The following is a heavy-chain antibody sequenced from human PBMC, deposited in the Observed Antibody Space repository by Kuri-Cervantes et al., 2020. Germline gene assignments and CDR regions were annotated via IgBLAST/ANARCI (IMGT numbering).Heavy chain of an antibody. CDR1: GFTFDDYA. V-gene: IGHV3-30-3*01. CDR3: ARDKGATVSTRRIVVVPVDY. Sequence: GESLKISCAASGFTFDDYAMHWVRQAPGKGLEWVAVISYDGSNKYYADSVKGRFTISRDNSKNTLYLQMNSLRAEDTAVYYCARDKGATVSTRRIVVVPVDYWGQGTLVTVSS. D-gene: IGHD3-22*01. CDR2: ISYDGSNK. J-gene: IGHJ4*02.